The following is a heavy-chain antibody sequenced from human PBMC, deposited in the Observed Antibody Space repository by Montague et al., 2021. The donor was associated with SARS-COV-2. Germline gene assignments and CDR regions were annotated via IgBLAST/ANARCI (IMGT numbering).Heavy chain of an antibody. CDR1: SGSISSSSYY. CDR3: ARDRSLRFEILIGPRHYYYGMDV. V-gene: IGHV4-39*07. J-gene: IGHJ6*02. Sequence: SETLSLTCTVSSGSISSSSYYWGWIRQPPGKGLEWIGSIYYSGSTYYNPSLKSRVTISVDTSKNQFSLKLSSVTAADTAVYYCARDRSLRFEILIGPRHYYYGMDVWGQGTTVTVSS. CDR2: IYYSGST. D-gene: IGHD3-9*01.